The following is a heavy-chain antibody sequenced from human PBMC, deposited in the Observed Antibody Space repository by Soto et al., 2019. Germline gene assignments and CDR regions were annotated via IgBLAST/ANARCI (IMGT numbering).Heavy chain of an antibody. CDR3: ARGDYRYDSSGN. V-gene: IGHV4-34*01. Sequence: PSETLSLTCAVYGPSFSDYYWSWIRQPPGRGLEWIGEINHSGSTNYNPSLKSRVTISVDTSKNQFSLKLSSVTAADTAVYYCARGDYRYDSSGNWGQGTLVTVSS. CDR2: INHSGST. D-gene: IGHD3-22*01. J-gene: IGHJ4*02. CDR1: GPSFSDYY.